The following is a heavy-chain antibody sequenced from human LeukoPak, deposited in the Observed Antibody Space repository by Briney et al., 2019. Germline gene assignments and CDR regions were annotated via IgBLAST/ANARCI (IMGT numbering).Heavy chain of an antibody. V-gene: IGHV4-59*08. CDR3: ARLGPQYYYDSSGYYSDTPGEYYYMDV. CDR1: GGSISSYY. Sequence: SETLSLTCTVSGGSISSYYWSWIRQPPGKGLEWIGYIYYSGSTNYNPSLKSRVTISVDTSKNQFSLKLSSVTAADTAVYYCARLGPQYYYDSSGYYSDTPGEYYYMDVWGKGTTVTISS. D-gene: IGHD3-22*01. CDR2: IYYSGST. J-gene: IGHJ6*03.